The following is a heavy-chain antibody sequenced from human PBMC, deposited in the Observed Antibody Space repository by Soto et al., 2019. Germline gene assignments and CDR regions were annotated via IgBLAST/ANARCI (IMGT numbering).Heavy chain of an antibody. CDR3: ARTLYNWNDVLSPPIYY. CDR1: GFTFSSYW. CDR2: ISSSSSTI. D-gene: IGHD1-20*01. J-gene: IGHJ4*02. V-gene: IGHV3-48*01. Sequence: GGSLRLSCAASGFTFSSYWMHWVRQAPGEGQGLRRGLEWVSYISSSSSTIYYADSVKGRFTISRDNSKNTLYLQMNSLRAEDTAVYYCARTLYNWNDVLSPPIYYWGQGTLVTVSS.